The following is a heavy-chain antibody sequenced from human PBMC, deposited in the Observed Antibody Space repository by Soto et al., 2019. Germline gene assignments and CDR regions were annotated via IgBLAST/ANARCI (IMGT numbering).Heavy chain of an antibody. J-gene: IGHJ5*02. CDR1: AGSLSSDY. CDR2: IYYSGST. V-gene: IGHV4-59*01. D-gene: IGHD3-3*01. CDR3: ARYGYYRRWFDP. Sequence: SETLSLTCTVSAGSLSSDYWSWIRQPPGKGLEWIGYIYYSGSTNYNPSLKRRVTIPADTSKIQLTMQMSSVTAADSAVYYCARYGYYRRWFDPWGQGTLVTVSS.